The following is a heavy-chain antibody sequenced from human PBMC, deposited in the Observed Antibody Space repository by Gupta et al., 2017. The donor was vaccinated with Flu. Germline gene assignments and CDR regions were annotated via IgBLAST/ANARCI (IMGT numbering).Heavy chain of an antibody. CDR1: GFTFSSYS. J-gene: IGHJ2*01. Sequence: EVQLVESGGGLVKPGGSLRLSCAASGFTFSSYSMNWVRQAPGKGLEWVSSISSSSSYIYYADSVKGRFTISRDNAKNSLYLQMNSLRAEDTAVYYCARDFRRYYGSGSSPYWYFDLWGRGTLVTVSS. V-gene: IGHV3-21*01. CDR2: ISSSSSYI. D-gene: IGHD3-10*01. CDR3: ARDFRRYYGSGSSPYWYFDL.